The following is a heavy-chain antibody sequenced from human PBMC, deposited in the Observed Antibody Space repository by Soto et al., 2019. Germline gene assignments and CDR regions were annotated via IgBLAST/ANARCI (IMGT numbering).Heavy chain of an antibody. CDR2: IYPGDSDT. J-gene: IGHJ4*02. V-gene: IGHV5-51*01. CDR3: ARQIYDSYYYDSSGYYFDY. CDR1: GYSFTSYW. Sequence: PGESLKISCKGSGYSFTSYWIGWVRQMPGKGLEWMGIIYPGDSDTRYSPSFQGQVTISADKSISTAYLQWSSLKASDTAMYYCARQIYDSYYYDSSGYYFDYWGQGTLVTVSS. D-gene: IGHD3-22*01.